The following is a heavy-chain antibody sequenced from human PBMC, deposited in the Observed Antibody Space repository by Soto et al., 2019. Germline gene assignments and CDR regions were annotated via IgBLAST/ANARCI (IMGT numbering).Heavy chain of an antibody. D-gene: IGHD3-22*01. CDR1: GFTFSSYW. CDR3: ARGATYYYDSSGYYYPQCFDY. V-gene: IGHV3-74*01. J-gene: IGHJ4*02. CDR2: INSDGSST. Sequence: GGSLRLSCAASGFTFSSYWMHWVRQAPGKGLVWVSRINSDGSSTSYADSVKGRFTISRDNAKNTLYLQMNSLRAEDTAVYYCARGATYYYDSSGYYYPQCFDYWGQGTLVNVSS.